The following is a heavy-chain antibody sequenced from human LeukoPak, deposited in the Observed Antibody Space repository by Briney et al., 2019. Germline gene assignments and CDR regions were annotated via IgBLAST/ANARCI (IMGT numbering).Heavy chain of an antibody. V-gene: IGHV4-30-4*08. D-gene: IGHD2-8*01. Sequence: SETLSLACTVSGGSISSGDYYWSWIRQPPGKGLEWIGYIYYSGSTYYNPSLKSRVTISVDTSKNQFSLKLSSATAADTAVYYCARRPLDVLMVHTPDAQDYWGQGTLVTVSS. J-gene: IGHJ4*02. CDR3: ARRPLDVLMVHTPDAQDY. CDR2: IYYSGST. CDR1: GGSISSGDYY.